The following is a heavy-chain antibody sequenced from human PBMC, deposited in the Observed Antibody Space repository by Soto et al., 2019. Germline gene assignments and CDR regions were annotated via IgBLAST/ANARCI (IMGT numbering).Heavy chain of an antibody. CDR3: ARSGGYAYDRPIPEHFFDY. D-gene: IGHD5-18*01. Sequence: GESLKISCKGSGYIFRTSWIGWVRQMPGKGLEWMGVIYPGDSDTKYSPSFEGQIIMSVDMSISTAYLQLNSLKASDTATYFCARSGGYAYDRPIPEHFFDYWGQGSLVTVSS. CDR1: GYIFRTSW. V-gene: IGHV5-51*01. J-gene: IGHJ4*02. CDR2: IYPGDSDT.